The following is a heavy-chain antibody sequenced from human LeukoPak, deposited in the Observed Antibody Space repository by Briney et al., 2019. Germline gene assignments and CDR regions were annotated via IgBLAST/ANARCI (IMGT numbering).Heavy chain of an antibody. CDR2: IYYSGST. J-gene: IGHJ3*02. V-gene: IGHV4-59*01. D-gene: IGHD2-2*01. CDR1: GGSISSYY. CDR3: ARVVMWDDIVVVPAAIAFDI. Sequence: SETLSLTCTVSGGSISSYYWSWIRQPPGKGLEWIGYIYYSGSTNYNPSLKSRVTISVDTSKNQFSLKLSSVTAADTAVYYCARVVMWDDIVVVPAAIAFDIWGQGTMVTVSS.